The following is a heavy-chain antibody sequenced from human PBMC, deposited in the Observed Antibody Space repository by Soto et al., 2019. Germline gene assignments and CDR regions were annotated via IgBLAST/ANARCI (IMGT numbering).Heavy chain of an antibody. Sequence: QVQLVQSGVEVKKPGSSVKVSCKASGGTFRSWSLNWVRQAPGQGLEWMGRIIPIMDTVNYAQKFQGRLTITADKSTATAYMELSSLTSEDTAVYYCARDPGSYASTSERTRYYYYYGMDVWGQGTTVTVSS. CDR1: GGTFRSWS. D-gene: IGHD3-10*01. CDR3: ARDPGSYASTSERTRYYYYYGMDV. J-gene: IGHJ6*02. V-gene: IGHV1-69*08. CDR2: IIPIMDTV.